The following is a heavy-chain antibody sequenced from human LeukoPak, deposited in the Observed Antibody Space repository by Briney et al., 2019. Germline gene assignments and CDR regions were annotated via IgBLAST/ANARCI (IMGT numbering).Heavy chain of an antibody. V-gene: IGHV4-4*02. CDR3: ARAPSSTAAGNHNWFDP. CDR2: IYHSGST. Sequence: SETLSLTCAVSGGSISSSNWWSWVRQPPGKGLERIGEIYHSGSTNYNPSLKSRVTISVDKSKNQFSLKLSSVTAADTAVYYCARAPSSTAAGNHNWFDPWGQGTLVTVSS. D-gene: IGHD6-13*01. J-gene: IGHJ5*02. CDR1: GGSISSSNW.